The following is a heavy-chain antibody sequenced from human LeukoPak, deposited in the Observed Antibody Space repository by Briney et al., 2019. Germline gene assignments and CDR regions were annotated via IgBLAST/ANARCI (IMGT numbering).Heavy chain of an antibody. CDR3: ARQYSRGYYYYYGMDV. J-gene: IGHJ6*02. V-gene: IGHV4-61*01. Sequence: SETLSLTCTVSGGSVSSGSYYWSWLRQPPGKGLEWIGYIYYSGSTNYNPSLKSRVTISVDTSKNQFSLKLSSVTAADTAVYYCARQYSRGYYYYYGMDVWGQGTTVTVSS. CDR2: IYYSGST. CDR1: GGSVSSGSYY. D-gene: IGHD6-6*01.